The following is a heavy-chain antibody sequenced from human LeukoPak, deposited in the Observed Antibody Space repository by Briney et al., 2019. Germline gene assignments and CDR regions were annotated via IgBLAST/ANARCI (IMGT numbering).Heavy chain of an antibody. V-gene: IGHV3-7*01. CDR2: IKQDGSEE. CDR3: ARDYGGYYGSWNKGNYYYYMDV. D-gene: IGHD3-10*01. J-gene: IGHJ6*03. CDR1: GFTFTDYW. Sequence: PGGSLRLSCGASGFTFTDYWMTWVRQAPEKGLEWVANIKQDGSEEYYVDSVKGRFTISRDNAKNSLFLQMNSLRVDDTAVYYCARDYGGYYGSWNKGNYYYYMDVRGKGTTVTVSS.